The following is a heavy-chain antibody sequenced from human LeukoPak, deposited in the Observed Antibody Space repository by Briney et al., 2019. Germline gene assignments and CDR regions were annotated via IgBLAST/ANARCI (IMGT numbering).Heavy chain of an antibody. CDR2: INPNSGGT. J-gene: IGHJ6*03. D-gene: IGHD6-6*01. CDR3: VRGGYSSSSGRYYYYYMDV. Sequence: ASVKVSCKASGYTFTGYYMHWVRQAPGQGLEWMGWINPNSGGTNYAQKFQGRVTMTRDTSISTAYMELSRLRSDDTAVYYCVRGGYSSSSGRYYYYYMDVWGKGTTVTVSS. CDR1: GYTFTGYY. V-gene: IGHV1-2*02.